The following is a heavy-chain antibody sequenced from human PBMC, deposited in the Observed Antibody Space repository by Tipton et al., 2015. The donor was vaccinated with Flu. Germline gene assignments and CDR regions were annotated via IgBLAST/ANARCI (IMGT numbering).Heavy chain of an antibody. CDR2: ISSSSSYN. D-gene: IGHD2-15*01. V-gene: IGHV3-21*01. CDR3: ARVDDCSGGSCYRMGGY. CDR1: GFTFSHYY. Sequence: SLRLSCAASGFTFSHYYMNWVRQAPGKGLEWVSSISSSSSYNYYADSVKGRFTISRDNAKDSLDLQMNSLRADDTAVYYCARVDDCSGGSCYRMGGYWGQGTLATVSS. J-gene: IGHJ4*02.